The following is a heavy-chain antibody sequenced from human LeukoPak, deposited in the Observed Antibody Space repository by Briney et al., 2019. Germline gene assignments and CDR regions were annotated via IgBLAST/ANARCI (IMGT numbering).Heavy chain of an antibody. CDR2: IHYSGST. J-gene: IGHJ4*02. CDR1: GGSISSGGYY. V-gene: IGHV4-31*03. CDR3: ARAAAGTHFDY. D-gene: IGHD6-13*01. Sequence: SQTLSLTCTVSGGSISSGGYYWSWIRQHPGKGLEWIGYIHYSGSTYCNPSLNSRVTISVDTSKKQFSLKLSSVTAADTAVYYCARAAAGTHFDYWGQGTLVTVSS.